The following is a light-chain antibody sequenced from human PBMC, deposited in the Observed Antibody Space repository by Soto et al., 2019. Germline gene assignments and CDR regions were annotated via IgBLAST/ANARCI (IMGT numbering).Light chain of an antibody. J-gene: IGLJ1*01. Sequence: QSVLTQPPSASGSPGQSVAISCTGTSSDIGSYNRVSWYQQHPGKAPKLIIYEATDRPSGVSNRFSGSKSGNTASLTISGLQAEDEAEYYCSSYTNINTRAGVFGTGTKVTVL. CDR3: SSYTNINTRAGV. CDR2: EAT. CDR1: SSDIGSYNR. V-gene: IGLV2-14*01.